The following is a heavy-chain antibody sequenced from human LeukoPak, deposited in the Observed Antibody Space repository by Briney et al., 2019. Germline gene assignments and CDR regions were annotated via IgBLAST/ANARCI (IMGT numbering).Heavy chain of an antibody. CDR3: ARPQSETVIAARYAFDI. V-gene: IGHV1-69*05. D-gene: IGHD6-6*01. J-gene: IGHJ3*02. CDR2: IIPIFGTA. Sequence: GASVKVSCKASGGTFSSYAISWARQAPGQGLEWMGGIIPIFGTANYAQKFQGRVTITTDESTSTAYMELSSLRSEDTAVYYCARPQSETVIAARYAFDIWGQGTMVTVSS. CDR1: GGTFSSYA.